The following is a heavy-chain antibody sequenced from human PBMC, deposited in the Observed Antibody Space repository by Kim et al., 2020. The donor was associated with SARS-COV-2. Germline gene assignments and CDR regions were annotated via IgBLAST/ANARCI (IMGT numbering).Heavy chain of an antibody. J-gene: IGHJ3*01. Sequence: SETLSLTCAVSGGSISSSNWWSWVRQPPGKGLEWIGEIYHSGSTNYNPYLKSQVRISVDKSKNQLSLKLSSVTAADTAVDYCARRPLDRDKEGWGQGTMVTVSP. CDR2: IYHSGST. V-gene: IGHV4-4*02. CDR1: GGSISSSNW. CDR3: ARRPLDRDKEG. D-gene: IGHD3-16*02.